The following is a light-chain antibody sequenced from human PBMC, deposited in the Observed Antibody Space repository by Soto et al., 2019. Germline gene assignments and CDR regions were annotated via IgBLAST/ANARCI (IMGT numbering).Light chain of an antibody. J-gene: IGLJ2*01. CDR2: EVS. CDR1: SSDVGKYDY. CDR3: NSYAGSNDVI. Sequence: QSALTQPPSASGSPGQSVTISCTGTSSDVGKYDYVSWFQHHPGKAPKLIIYEVSKRPSGVPDRFSGSKSGSTASLTVSGLQTEDEADYYCNSYAGSNDVIFGGGTKVTVL. V-gene: IGLV2-8*01.